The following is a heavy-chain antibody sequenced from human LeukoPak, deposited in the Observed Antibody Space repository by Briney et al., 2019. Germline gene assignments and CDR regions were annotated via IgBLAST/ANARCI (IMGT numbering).Heavy chain of an antibody. V-gene: IGHV4-34*01. D-gene: IGHD3-10*01. CDR3: ARENGSGSYYSDGY. J-gene: IGHJ4*02. Sequence: SETLSLTCAVYGGSFSGYYWSWIRQPPGKGLEWIGEINHSGSTNYNPSLKSRVTISVDTSKNQFSLKLSSVTAADTAVYYCARENGSGSYYSDGYWGQGTLVTVSS. CDR1: GGSFSGYY. CDR2: INHSGST.